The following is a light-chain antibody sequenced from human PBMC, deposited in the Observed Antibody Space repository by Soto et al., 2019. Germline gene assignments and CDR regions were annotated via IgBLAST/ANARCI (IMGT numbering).Light chain of an antibody. CDR3: QHTYNTPIT. V-gene: IGKV1-39*01. J-gene: IGKJ5*01. CDR1: QGIYNY. CDR2: AAS. Sequence: DTQMTQSPSSLSASVGDRVTITCRASQGIYNYLNWYQQKPGKAPKLLIYAASSLQSGVPSRFSGSGSGTDFTLTISSLQPEDFATYYCQHTYNTPITFGQGTRLEIK.